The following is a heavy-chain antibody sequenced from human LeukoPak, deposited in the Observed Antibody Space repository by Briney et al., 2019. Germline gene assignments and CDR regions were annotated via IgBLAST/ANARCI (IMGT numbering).Heavy chain of an antibody. CDR1: GYSFTSYW. V-gene: IGHV5-51*01. CDR3: ARRDYDFWSGVRVGWFDP. CDR2: IYSGDSDT. J-gene: IGHJ5*02. Sequence: GESLKISCKGSGYSFTSYWIGWVRQMPRKGLEWMGIIYSGDSDTRYRPSFQGQVTISADKSISTAYLQWSSLKASDTAMYYCARRDYDFWSGVRVGWFDPWGQGTLVTVSS. D-gene: IGHD3-3*01.